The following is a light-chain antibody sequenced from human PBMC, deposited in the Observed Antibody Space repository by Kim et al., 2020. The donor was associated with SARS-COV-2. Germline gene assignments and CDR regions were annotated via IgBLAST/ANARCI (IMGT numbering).Light chain of an antibody. J-gene: IGLJ2*01. Sequence: QSVLTQPPSVSAAPGQKVTISCSGGSSNIGNNYVSWYQQLPGTAPKLLIFDNDKRPSGIPDRFSGSKSGTSATLGITGLQTGDEADYYCGAWDTRLTTVIFGGGTQLTVL. CDR3: GAWDTRLTTVI. CDR2: DND. V-gene: IGLV1-51*01. CDR1: SSNIGNNY.